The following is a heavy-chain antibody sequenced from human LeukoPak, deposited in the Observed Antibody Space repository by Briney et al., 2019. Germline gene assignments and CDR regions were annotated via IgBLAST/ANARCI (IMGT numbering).Heavy chain of an antibody. CDR3: ARRNGADLGPRIAVAGNPLGGWFDP. Sequence: ASVKVSCKASGYTFTGYYMHWVRQAPGQGLEWMGWINPNSGGTNYAQKFQGRVTMTRDTSISTAYMELSRLRSDDTAVYYCARRNGADLGPRIAVAGNPLGGWFDPWGQGTLVTVSS. J-gene: IGHJ5*02. CDR2: INPNSGGT. D-gene: IGHD6-19*01. CDR1: GYTFTGYY. V-gene: IGHV1-2*02.